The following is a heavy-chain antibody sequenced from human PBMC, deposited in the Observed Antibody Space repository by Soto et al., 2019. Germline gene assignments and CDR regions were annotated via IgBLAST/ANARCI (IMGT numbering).Heavy chain of an antibody. CDR2: ISAYNGNT. J-gene: IGHJ6*02. CDR1: GYTFSNYG. Sequence: QVQLVQSGAEVKKPGASVKVSCKASGYTFSNYGFSWVRQAPGQRLEWMGWISAYNGNTNYAQKFQGRVTMTTDTSTVNVDMELRSLRSDDSAVDSGASSLTSSQWRYGMDVWGQGTTVTVSS. V-gene: IGHV1-18*01. D-gene: IGHD2-2*01. CDR3: ASSLTSSQWRYGMDV.